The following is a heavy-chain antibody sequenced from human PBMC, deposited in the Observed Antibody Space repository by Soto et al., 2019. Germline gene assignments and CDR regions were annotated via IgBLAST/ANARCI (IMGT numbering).Heavy chain of an antibody. Sequence: SVKVSCKASGGTFSSYTISWVRQAPGQGLEWMGRIIPILGIANYAQKFQGRVTITADKSTSTAYMELSSLRSEDTAVYYCAREQGYCSGGSCYSGEYFQHWGQGTLVTVS. CDR2: IIPILGIA. J-gene: IGHJ1*01. CDR1: GGTFSSYT. D-gene: IGHD2-15*01. V-gene: IGHV1-69*04. CDR3: AREQGYCSGGSCYSGEYFQH.